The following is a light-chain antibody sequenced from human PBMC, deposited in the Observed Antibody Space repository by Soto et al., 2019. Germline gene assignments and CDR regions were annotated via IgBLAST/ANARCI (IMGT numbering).Light chain of an antibody. CDR2: EVS. Sequence: QSALTQPASVSGSPGQSITISCTGTSSDVGGYNYVSWYQQHPGKAPKLMIDEVSNRPSGVSNRFSGPKSGNTASLTISGLQAEDDADDYCSSYTSSSAWVFGGGTKVTVL. V-gene: IGLV2-14*01. CDR3: SSYTSSSAWV. J-gene: IGLJ3*02. CDR1: SSDVGGYNY.